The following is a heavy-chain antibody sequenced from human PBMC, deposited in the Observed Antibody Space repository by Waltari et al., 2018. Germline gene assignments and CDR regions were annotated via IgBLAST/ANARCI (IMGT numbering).Heavy chain of an antibody. D-gene: IGHD1-1*01. CDR1: GDSMSTSDY. CDR2: VRGDGKT. CDR3: ARDRGRGLYLDT. V-gene: IGHV4-4*02. J-gene: IGHJ4*02. Sequence: QLQLQESGPGLVKPSGTLSLISAFSGDSMSTSDYWSWVRQPPGKGLEWIGQVRGDGKTNYNPSFASRVTMSLDTSTYHFALKLTSATAADTALYYCARDRGRGLYLDTWGQGTLVTVSP.